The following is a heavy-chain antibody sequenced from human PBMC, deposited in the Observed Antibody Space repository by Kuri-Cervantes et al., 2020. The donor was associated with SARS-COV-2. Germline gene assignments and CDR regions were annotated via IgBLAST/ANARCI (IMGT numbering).Heavy chain of an antibody. V-gene: IGHV3-74*01. CDR1: GFTFSNAW. D-gene: IGHD1-1*01. Sequence: GESLKISCAASGFTFSNAWMNWVRQAPGKGLVWASRINSDGSSTSYADSVKGRFTISRDNAKNMLFLQMNSLRAEDTAVYYCVRDGDHWNFDYWGQGTLVTVSS. J-gene: IGHJ4*02. CDR2: INSDGSST. CDR3: VRDGDHWNFDY.